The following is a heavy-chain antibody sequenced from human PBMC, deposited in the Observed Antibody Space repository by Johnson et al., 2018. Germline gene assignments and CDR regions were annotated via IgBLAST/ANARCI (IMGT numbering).Heavy chain of an antibody. Sequence: QVQLVQSGGGVVQPGTSLRLSCVVSGFNFNDYGIHWVRQAPGKGLEWVAAVWNNGILKNYADSVKGRFTVSRGNFKNTAYLQMDSLGADDTALYYCAKEEGAMTDVGAFEVWGQGTLVTVSS. V-gene: IGHV3-33*03. D-gene: IGHD2-21*02. CDR3: AKEEGAMTDVGAFEV. J-gene: IGHJ3*01. CDR2: VWNNGILK. CDR1: GFNFNDYG.